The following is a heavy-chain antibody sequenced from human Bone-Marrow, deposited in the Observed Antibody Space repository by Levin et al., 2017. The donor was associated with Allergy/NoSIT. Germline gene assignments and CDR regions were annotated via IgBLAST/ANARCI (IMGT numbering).Heavy chain of an antibody. Sequence: GESLKISCVGSGFSFSSYLMTWVRQAPGKGLEWVANIKQDGSEKFYVDSVKGRFSISRDNAKKSLYLDMTSLRTDDTGVYYCARGWHTRLHWYFDLWGRGTLVTVSS. CDR1: GFSFSSYL. J-gene: IGHJ2*01. V-gene: IGHV3-7*01. D-gene: IGHD5-18*01. CDR3: ARGWHTRLHWYFDL. CDR2: IKQDGSEK.